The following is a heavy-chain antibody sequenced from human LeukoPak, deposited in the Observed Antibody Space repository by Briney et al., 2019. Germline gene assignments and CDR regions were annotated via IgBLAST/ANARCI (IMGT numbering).Heavy chain of an antibody. J-gene: IGHJ4*02. CDR2: IYSSGST. CDR3: ARDGGNSGYHYWYYFDY. Sequence: LETLSLTCTVSGGSIRSYYWNWLRQPAGKGLEWIGRIYSSGSTNYNPSLKSRVTMSVDTSKNQFSLKLSSVTAADTAVYYCARDGGNSGYHYWYYFDYWGQGTLVTVSS. V-gene: IGHV4-4*07. CDR1: GGSIRSYY. D-gene: IGHD3-22*01.